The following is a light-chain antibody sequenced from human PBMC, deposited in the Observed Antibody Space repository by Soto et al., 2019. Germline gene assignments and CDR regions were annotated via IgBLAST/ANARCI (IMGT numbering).Light chain of an antibody. J-gene: IGLJ2*01. CDR2: DVS. CDR3: SSYTSASTPLV. Sequence: QSVLTQPASVSGSPGQSITISCTGTGSDVGGYNYVSWYQQHPGKAPKVMIYDVSNRPSGVSNRFSGSKSGNTASLTISGRQAEDEADYYCSSYTSASTPLVFGGGTQLTV. CDR1: GSDVGGYNY. V-gene: IGLV2-14*01.